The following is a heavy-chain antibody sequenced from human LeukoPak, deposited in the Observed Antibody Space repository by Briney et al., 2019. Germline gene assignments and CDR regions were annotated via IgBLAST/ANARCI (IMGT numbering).Heavy chain of an antibody. J-gene: IGHJ5*02. D-gene: IGHD6-13*01. CDR3: ARVGSSSCVDP. CDR1: GVSISSGGYY. Sequence: SETLSLTCTVSGVSISSGGYYWSWIRQHPGEGLEWIGYIYYSGSTYYNPSLKSRVTISVDTSKNQFSLKLSSVTAADTAVYYCARVGSSSCVDPWGQGTLVTVSS. V-gene: IGHV4-31*03. CDR2: IYYSGST.